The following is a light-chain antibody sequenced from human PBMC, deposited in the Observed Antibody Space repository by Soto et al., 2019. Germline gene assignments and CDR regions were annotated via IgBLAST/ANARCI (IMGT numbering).Light chain of an antibody. J-gene: IGKJ3*01. CDR1: ESVSSS. CDR3: QQYKDWPPVT. CDR2: GAS. Sequence: EIVLTQSPATLSVSPGERVTLSCRASESVSSSLAWYQHKPGQPPRLLIYGASTRATDIPARFSGSGSWTQFTLTISSLQSEDFVVYYCQQYKDWPPVTFGPGTKVEIK. V-gene: IGKV3-15*01.